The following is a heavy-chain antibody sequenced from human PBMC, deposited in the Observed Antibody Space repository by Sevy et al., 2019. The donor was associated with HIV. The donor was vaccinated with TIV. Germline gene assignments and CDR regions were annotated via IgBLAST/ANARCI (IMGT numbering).Heavy chain of an antibody. J-gene: IGHJ4*02. CDR3: ARATYYYDSSGYPIDY. V-gene: IGHV5-51*01. Sequence: GESLKISCKGSGYSFTSYWIGWVRQMPGKGLEWMGIIYPGDYDTRYSPSFQGQVTISADKSISTAYLQWSSLKASDTAMYYCARATYYYDSSGYPIDYWGQGTLVTVSS. CDR2: IYPGDYDT. D-gene: IGHD3-22*01. CDR1: GYSFTSYW.